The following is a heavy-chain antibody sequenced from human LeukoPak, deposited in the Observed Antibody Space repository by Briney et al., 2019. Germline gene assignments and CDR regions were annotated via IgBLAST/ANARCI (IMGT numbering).Heavy chain of an antibody. V-gene: IGHV3-23*01. CDR3: AKDEGYGSAWYVGFDN. Sequence: GGSLRLSCAASGFTFRSYAMTWVRQAPGKGPEWVSAINGNGGSTYYADSVKGRFTISRDNSKSTLYLQMNSLRAEDTAIYFCAKDEGYGSAWYVGFDNWGQGTLVTVSS. CDR1: GFTFRSYA. J-gene: IGHJ4*02. CDR2: INGNGGST. D-gene: IGHD6-19*01.